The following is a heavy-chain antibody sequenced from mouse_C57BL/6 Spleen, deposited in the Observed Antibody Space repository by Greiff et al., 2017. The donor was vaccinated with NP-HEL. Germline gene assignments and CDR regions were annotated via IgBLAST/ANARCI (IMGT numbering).Heavy chain of an antibody. CDR3: TRDGYYWGYYAMDY. J-gene: IGHJ4*01. CDR2: ISSGGDYI. CDR1: GFTFSSYA. V-gene: IGHV5-9-1*02. D-gene: IGHD2-3*01. Sequence: EVMLVESGEGLVKPGGSLKLSCAASGFTFSSYAMSWVRQTPEKRLEWVAYISSGGDYIYYADTVKGRFTISRDNARNTLYLQMSSLKSEDTAMYYCTRDGYYWGYYAMDYWGQGTSVTVSS.